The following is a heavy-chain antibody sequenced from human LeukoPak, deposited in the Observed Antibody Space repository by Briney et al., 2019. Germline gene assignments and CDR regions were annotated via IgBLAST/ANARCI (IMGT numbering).Heavy chain of an antibody. J-gene: IGHJ4*02. CDR3: AKDLYGSGSYYSD. CDR1: GFTFSDYY. CDR2: ISSSGSTT. D-gene: IGHD3-10*01. V-gene: IGHV3-11*01. Sequence: GGSLRLSCAASGFTFSDYYMTWIRQAPGKGLEWVSYISSSGSTTYYADSVKGRFTISRDNSKNTLYLQMNSLRAEDTAVYYCAKDLYGSGSYYSDWGQGTLVTVSS.